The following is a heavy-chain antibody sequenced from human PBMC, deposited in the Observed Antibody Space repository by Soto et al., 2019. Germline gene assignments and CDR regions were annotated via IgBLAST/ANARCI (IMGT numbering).Heavy chain of an antibody. CDR2: ISAYNGNT. V-gene: IGHV1-18*01. Sequence: GASVKVSCKASGYAFTSYGISWVRQAPGQGLEWMGWISAYNGNTNYAQKLQGRVTMTTDTSTSTAYMELRSLRSDDTAVYYCATTRAYYYDTSGPDAFDIWGQGTMVT. D-gene: IGHD3-22*01. J-gene: IGHJ3*02. CDR3: ATTRAYYYDTSGPDAFDI. CDR1: GYAFTSYG.